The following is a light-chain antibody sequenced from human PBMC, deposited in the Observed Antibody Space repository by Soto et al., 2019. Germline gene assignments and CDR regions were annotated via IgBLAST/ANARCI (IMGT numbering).Light chain of an antibody. CDR3: SSYTSSSTPR. CDR2: EVS. J-gene: IGLJ1*01. CDR1: SSDVGGYNY. Sequence: HSALTQPASVSGSPGQSITISCTGTSSDVGGYNYVSWYQQHPGKAPKLMIYEVSNRPSGVSNRFSGSKSGNTASLTISGLQAEDEADYYCSSYTSSSTPRFGTGTKVTVL. V-gene: IGLV2-14*01.